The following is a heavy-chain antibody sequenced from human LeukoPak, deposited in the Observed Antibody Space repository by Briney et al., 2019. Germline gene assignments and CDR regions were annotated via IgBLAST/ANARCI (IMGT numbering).Heavy chain of an antibody. V-gene: IGHV3-23*01. J-gene: IGHJ5*02. D-gene: IGHD2-15*01. CDR2: ISGSGGST. Sequence: GGSLRLSCAASGFTFSNYAMSWVRQAPGKGLEWVSAISGSGGSTYYADSVKGRFTISRVNSKNTLYLQMNSLRAEDTAVYYCANRYCSGGSCYQAPNWFDPWGQGTLVTVFS. CDR3: ANRYCSGGSCYQAPNWFDP. CDR1: GFTFSNYA.